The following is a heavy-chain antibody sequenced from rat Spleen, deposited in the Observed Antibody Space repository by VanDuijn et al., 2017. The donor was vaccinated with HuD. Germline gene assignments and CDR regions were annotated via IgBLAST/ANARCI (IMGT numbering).Heavy chain of an antibody. CDR1: GFSLTSYG. J-gene: IGHJ3*01. CDR3: TSPFRWFAY. CDR2: ISSGGNT. V-gene: IGHV2S8*01. Sequence: QVQLKESGPDLVQPSQTLSLTCTVSGFSLTSYGVSWVRQPPGKGLEWIAAISSGGNTYYNSALKSRLSISRDTSKSQVFLKLNSLQTEDTAIYFCTSPFRWFAYWGQGTLVTVSS.